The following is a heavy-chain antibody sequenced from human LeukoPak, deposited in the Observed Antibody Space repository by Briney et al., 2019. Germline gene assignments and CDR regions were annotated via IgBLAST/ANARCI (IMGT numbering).Heavy chain of an antibody. J-gene: IGHJ3*02. Sequence: SETLSLTCTVSGGSISSYYWSWIRQPAGKGLEWIGRIFTSGSTNYNPSLKSRVTMSVDTSKNQFSLKLSSVTAADTAVYYCARRAAAGENDTFDIWGQGTMVTVS. V-gene: IGHV4-4*07. D-gene: IGHD6-13*01. CDR2: IFTSGST. CDR1: GGSISSYY. CDR3: ARRAAAGENDTFDI.